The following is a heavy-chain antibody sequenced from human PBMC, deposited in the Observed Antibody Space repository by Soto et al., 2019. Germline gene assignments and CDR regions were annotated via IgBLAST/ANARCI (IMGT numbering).Heavy chain of an antibody. J-gene: IGHJ4*02. D-gene: IGHD6-6*01. CDR3: ARDGLEYSSTYFSDY. CDR1: GFTFSSYA. V-gene: IGHV3-30-3*01. CDR2: ISYDGSNK. Sequence: GGSLRLSCAASGFTFSSYAMHWVRQAPGKGLEWVAVISYDGSNKYYADSVKGRFTISRDNSKNTLYLQMNSLRAEDTAVYYCARDGLEYSSTYFSDYWGQGSLVTVSS.